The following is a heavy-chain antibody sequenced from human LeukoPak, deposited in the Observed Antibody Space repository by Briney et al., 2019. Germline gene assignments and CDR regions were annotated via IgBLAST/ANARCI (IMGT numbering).Heavy chain of an antibody. J-gene: IGHJ2*01. CDR1: GLNFTDYG. CDR2: IYSGGGNTK. CDR3: VVILVPGGVWHVDL. Sequence: PGTPLRLSCVASGLNFTDYGFHWVRQAPGKGLEWVAIIYSGGGNTKYYAESLKDRFTISRDDSKDTVYLQMNSLRDEDTAVYYCVVILVPGGVWHVDLWGRGTLVTVSS. V-gene: IGHV3-33*03. D-gene: IGHD2-2*01.